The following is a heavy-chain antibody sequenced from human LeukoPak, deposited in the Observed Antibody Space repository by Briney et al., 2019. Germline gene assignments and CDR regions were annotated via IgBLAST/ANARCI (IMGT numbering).Heavy chain of an antibody. CDR2: ISGGGRST. CDR1: GFTFSTYA. J-gene: IGHJ4*02. D-gene: IGHD6-19*01. V-gene: IGHV3-23*01. CDR3: AREVAGTHPFDS. Sequence: GGSLRLSCAASGFTFSTYAMNWVRQAPGKGLESVSAISGGGRSTFHADSVKGRFTISRDNSKNTLHLQMNSLRAEDTAIYYCAREVAGTHPFDSWGQGTLVTVSS.